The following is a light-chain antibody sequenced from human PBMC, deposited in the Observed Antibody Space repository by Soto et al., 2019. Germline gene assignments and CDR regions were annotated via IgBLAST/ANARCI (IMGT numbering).Light chain of an antibody. J-gene: IGKJ1*01. CDR2: GAS. V-gene: IGKV3-15*01. Sequence: EILMTQSQATLSFSPGERATLSCRASQRISSNVAWYQQKPGQAPRLLIYGASTRATGVPARFSGGGSGTEFTLTISSLQSEDVALYYCQQYYSTPWTFGQGTKVEIK. CDR3: QQYYSTPWT. CDR1: QRISSN.